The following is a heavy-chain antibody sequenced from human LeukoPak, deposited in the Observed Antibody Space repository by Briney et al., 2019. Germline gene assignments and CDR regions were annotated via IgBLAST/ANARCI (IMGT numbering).Heavy chain of an antibody. CDR2: VSGSGGST. Sequence: PGGSLRLSCAASGFTFSSYAMIWVRQAPGKGLEWISAVSGSGGSTYYADSVKGRFTISRDNSKNTLSLQMSNLRAEDTAIYYCAKLHSATITADFDHWGQGTLVTVSS. J-gene: IGHJ4*02. D-gene: IGHD1-14*01. CDR3: AKLHSATITADFDH. V-gene: IGHV3-23*01. CDR1: GFTFSSYA.